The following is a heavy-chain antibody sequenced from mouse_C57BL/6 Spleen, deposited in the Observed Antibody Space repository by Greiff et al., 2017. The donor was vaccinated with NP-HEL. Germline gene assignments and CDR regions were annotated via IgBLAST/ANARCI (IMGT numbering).Heavy chain of an antibody. CDR2: IYTGSGNT. CDR1: GYTFTDYY. D-gene: IGHD2-2*01. CDR3: ARWLPDYYAMDY. V-gene: IGHV1-76*01. Sequence: QVQLKESGAELVRPGASVKLSCKASGYTFTDYYINWVKQRPGQGLEWIARIYTGSGNTYYNEKFKGKATLTAEKSSSTAYMQLSSLTSEDSAVYFCARWLPDYYAMDYWGKGTSVTVSS. J-gene: IGHJ4*01.